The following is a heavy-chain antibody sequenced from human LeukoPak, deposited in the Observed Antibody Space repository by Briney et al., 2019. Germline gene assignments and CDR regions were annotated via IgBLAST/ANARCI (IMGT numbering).Heavy chain of an antibody. CDR1: GFTFSNAW. CDR3: ARNLYYYDSSNYFYY. D-gene: IGHD3-22*01. V-gene: IGHV3-53*01. Sequence: GGSLRLSCAASGFTFSNAWMSWVRQAPGKGLEWVSVIYTGGSTYYADSVKGRFTISRDNSKNTLYLQMNSLRAEDTAVYYCARNLYYYDSSNYFYYWGQGTLVTVSS. J-gene: IGHJ4*02. CDR2: IYTGGST.